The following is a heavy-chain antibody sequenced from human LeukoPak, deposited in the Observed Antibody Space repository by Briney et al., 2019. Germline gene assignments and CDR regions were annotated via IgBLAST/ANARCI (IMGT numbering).Heavy chain of an antibody. CDR2: INTVATYI. D-gene: IGHD3-22*01. Sequence: GSLRLSCAASGFTFTSFSFNWVRPAPGKGLEWVSSINTVATYIYYADSVRGRFTISRDNAKNSVYLQMDSLRAEDTGVYYCARLRRNGDSGGFYYYYDYWGQGTLVTVSS. CDR3: ARLRRNGDSGGFYYYYDY. J-gene: IGHJ4*02. V-gene: IGHV3-21*01. CDR1: GFTFTSFS.